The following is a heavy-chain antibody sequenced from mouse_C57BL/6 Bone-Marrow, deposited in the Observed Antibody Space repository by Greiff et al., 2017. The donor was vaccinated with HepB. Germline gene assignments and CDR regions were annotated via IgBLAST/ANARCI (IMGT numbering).Heavy chain of an antibody. Sequence: EVQVVESGGDLVKPGGSLKLSCAASGFTFSSYGMSWVRQTPDKRLEWVATISSGGSYTYYPDSVKGRFTISRDKAKNTLYLQMSSLKSEDTAMYYCARRGDYWGQGTTLTVSS. CDR2: ISSGGSYT. J-gene: IGHJ2*01. V-gene: IGHV5-6*01. CDR3: ARRGDY. CDR1: GFTFSSYG.